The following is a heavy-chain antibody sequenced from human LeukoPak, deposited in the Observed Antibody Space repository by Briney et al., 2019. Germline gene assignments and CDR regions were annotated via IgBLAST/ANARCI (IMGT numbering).Heavy chain of an antibody. D-gene: IGHD4-17*01. V-gene: IGHV3-23*01. CDR2: ISGSGGST. CDR1: GLTFSSYA. Sequence: GGSLRLSCAATGLTFSSYAMSWVRQAPGKGLEWVSAISGSGGSTYYADSVKGRFTISRDNSKNTLYLQMNSLRAEDTAVYYCAKGQIYGDYGLGYWGQGTLVTVSS. CDR3: AKGQIYGDYGLGY. J-gene: IGHJ4*02.